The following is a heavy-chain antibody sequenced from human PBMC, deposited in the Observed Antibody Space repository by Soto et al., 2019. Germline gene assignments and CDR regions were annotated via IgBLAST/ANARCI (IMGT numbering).Heavy chain of an antibody. J-gene: IGHJ6*02. Sequence: SLRLSCAASGFTFDDYAMHWVRQAPGKGLEWVSGISWNSGSIGYADSVKGRFTISRDNAKNSLYLQMNSLRAEDTALYYCAKAQGGSSVYGMDVWGQGTTVTVSS. D-gene: IGHD6-19*01. CDR1: GFTFDDYA. V-gene: IGHV3-9*01. CDR2: ISWNSGSI. CDR3: AKAQGGSSVYGMDV.